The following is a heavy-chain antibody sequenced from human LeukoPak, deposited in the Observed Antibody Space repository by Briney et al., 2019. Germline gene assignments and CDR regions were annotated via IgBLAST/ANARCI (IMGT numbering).Heavy chain of an antibody. D-gene: IGHD3-9*01. J-gene: IGHJ6*03. Sequence: LTGGSLRLSCAASGFTFSAHWMTWVRQAPGKGLECVANIKEDGTEKYYVDSVEGRSTISRDNAKNSLYLQMNSLRAEDTAVYYCARVGRYFDWSEGYYYYYMDVWGKGTTVTISS. CDR3: ARVGRYFDWSEGYYYYYMDV. V-gene: IGHV3-7*01. CDR2: IKEDGTEK. CDR1: GFTFSAHW.